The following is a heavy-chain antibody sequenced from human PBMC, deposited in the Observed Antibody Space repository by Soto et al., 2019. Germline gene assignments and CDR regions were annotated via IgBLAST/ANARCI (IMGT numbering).Heavy chain of an antibody. D-gene: IGHD1-20*01. V-gene: IGHV1-69*12. CDR3: ARSITGTVSYYYGMDV. J-gene: IGHJ6*02. Sequence: QVQLVQSGAEVKKPGSSVKVSCKASGGTFSSYAISWVRQAPGQGLEWMGGIIPIFGTANYAQKFQGRVTITADESTSTAYMELSSPRSEDTAVYYCARSITGTVSYYYGMDVWGQGTTVTVSS. CDR1: GGTFSSYA. CDR2: IIPIFGTA.